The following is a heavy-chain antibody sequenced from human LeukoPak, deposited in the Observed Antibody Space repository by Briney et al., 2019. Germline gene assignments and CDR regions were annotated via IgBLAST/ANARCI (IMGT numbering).Heavy chain of an antibody. CDR1: GFTFSSYS. Sequence: GGSLRLSCAASGFTFSSYSMNWVRQAPGKGLEWVSSISSSSSYIYYADSVKGRFTISRDNAKNSLYLQMNSPRAEDTAVYYCARDRDDYGDYGDYWGQGTLVTVSS. CDR2: ISSSSSYI. V-gene: IGHV3-21*01. J-gene: IGHJ4*02. CDR3: ARDRDDYGDYGDY. D-gene: IGHD4-17*01.